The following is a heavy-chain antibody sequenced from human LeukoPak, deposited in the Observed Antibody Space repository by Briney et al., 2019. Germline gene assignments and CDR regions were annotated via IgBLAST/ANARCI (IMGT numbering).Heavy chain of an antibody. CDR3: AKLINSGSYHDCFDY. J-gene: IGHJ4*02. Sequence: PGRSLRLSCAASGFTFSSYGMHWVRQAPGKGLEWVAVISYDGSNKYYADSVKGRFTISRDNSKNTLYLQMNSLRAEDTAVYYCAKLINSGSYHDCFDYWGQGTLVTVSS. CDR2: ISYDGSNK. CDR1: GFTFSSYG. V-gene: IGHV3-30*18. D-gene: IGHD1-26*01.